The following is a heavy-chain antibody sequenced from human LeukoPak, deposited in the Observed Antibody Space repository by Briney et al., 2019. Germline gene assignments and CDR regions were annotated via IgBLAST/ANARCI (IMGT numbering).Heavy chain of an antibody. CDR3: ATSWEGERLGPPQFDY. CDR1: GGSISSSSCY. Sequence: SETLSLTCTVSGGSISSSSCYWGWIRQPPGKGLEWIGSIYYSGSTYYNPSLKSRVTISVDTSKNQFSLKLSSVTAADTAVYYCATSWEGERLGPPQFDYWGQGTLVTVSS. V-gene: IGHV4-39*01. D-gene: IGHD1-1*01. CDR2: IYYSGST. J-gene: IGHJ4*02.